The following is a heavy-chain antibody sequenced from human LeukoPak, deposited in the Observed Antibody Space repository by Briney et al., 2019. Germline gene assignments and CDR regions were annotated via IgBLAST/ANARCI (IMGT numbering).Heavy chain of an antibody. V-gene: IGHV3-33*01. Sequence: GGSLRLSCAASGFTFSSYGMHWVRQAPGKGLEWVAVIWDDASNKYYADSVKGRFTIPRDNSKNTLYLQMNSLRAEDTAVYYCARAEVPAAIKSGAFDIWGQGTMVTVSS. CDR2: IWDDASNK. D-gene: IGHD2-2*01. CDR3: ARAEVPAAIKSGAFDI. J-gene: IGHJ3*02. CDR1: GFTFSSYG.